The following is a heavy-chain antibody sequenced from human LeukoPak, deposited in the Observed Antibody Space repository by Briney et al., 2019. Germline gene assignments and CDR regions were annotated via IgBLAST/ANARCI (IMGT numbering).Heavy chain of an antibody. CDR3: ARLPRGYSYGYYYYYGMDV. D-gene: IGHD5-18*01. Sequence: SETLSLTCTVSGGSISSSSYYRGWIRQPPGKGLEWIGSIYYSGSTYYNPSLKSRVTISVDTSKNQFSLKLSSVTAADTAVYYCARLPRGYSYGYYYYYGMDVWGQGTMVTVPS. J-gene: IGHJ6*02. V-gene: IGHV4-39*01. CDR1: GGSISSSSYY. CDR2: IYYSGST.